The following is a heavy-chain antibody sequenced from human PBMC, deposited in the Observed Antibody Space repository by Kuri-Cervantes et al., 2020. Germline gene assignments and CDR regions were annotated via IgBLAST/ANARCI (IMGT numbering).Heavy chain of an antibody. CDR3: ARVGALTHSPDY. CDR2: ISYDGSNK. D-gene: IGHD1-26*01. Sequence: LSLTCAASGFTFSSYGMHWVRQAPGKGLEWVAVISYDGSNKYYADSVKGRFTISRDNAKNSLYLQMNSLRAEDTAVYYCARVGALTHSPDYWGQGTLVTVSS. J-gene: IGHJ4*02. CDR1: GFTFSSYG. V-gene: IGHV3-30*03.